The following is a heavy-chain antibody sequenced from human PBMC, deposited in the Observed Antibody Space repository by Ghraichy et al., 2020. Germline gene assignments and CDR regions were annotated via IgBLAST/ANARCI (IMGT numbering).Heavy chain of an antibody. J-gene: IGHJ4*02. CDR1: GYTFTGYY. CDR3: AMIVGATGPFDY. CDR2: INPNSGGT. D-gene: IGHD1-26*01. V-gene: IGHV1-2*02. Sequence: ASVKVSCKASGYTFTGYYMHWVRQAPGQGLEWMGWINPNSGGTNYAQKFQGRVTMTRDTSISTAYMELSRLRSDDTAVYYCAMIVGATGPFDYWGQGTLVTVSS.